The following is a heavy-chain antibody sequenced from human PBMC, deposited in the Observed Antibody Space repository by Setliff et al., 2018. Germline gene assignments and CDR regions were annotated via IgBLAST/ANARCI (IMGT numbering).Heavy chain of an antibody. D-gene: IGHD6-19*01. CDR1: GFMFNSYG. CDR2: ISYDGSNK. V-gene: IGHV3-30*12. J-gene: IGHJ4*02. Sequence: GGSLRLSCTASGFMFNSYGMHWVRQAPGKGLEWVAVISYDGSNKYYADSVEGRFTISRDNSKNTLYLQMNSLRAEDTAVYYCARDREGSGWYRYYFDYWGQGTLVTVSS. CDR3: ARDREGSGWYRYYFDY.